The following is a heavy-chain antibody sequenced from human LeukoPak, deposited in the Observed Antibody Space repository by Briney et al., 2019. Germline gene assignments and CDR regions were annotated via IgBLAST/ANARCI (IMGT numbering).Heavy chain of an antibody. D-gene: IGHD3-10*01. CDR3: ARQYGKITMVRGVIGDDY. J-gene: IGHJ4*02. CDR2: IYYSGSA. V-gene: IGHV4-39*01. Sequence: PSETLSLTCTVSGGSISSGSYYWGWIRQPPGKGLEWIATIYYSGSAYYNPSLKSRVTISVDTSKNQFSLKLSSVTAADTAMYYCARQYGKITMVRGVIGDDYWGQGTLVTVSS. CDR1: GGSISSGSYY.